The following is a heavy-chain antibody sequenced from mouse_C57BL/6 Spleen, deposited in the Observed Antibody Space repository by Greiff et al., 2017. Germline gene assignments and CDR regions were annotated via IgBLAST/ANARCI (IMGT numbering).Heavy chain of an antibody. CDR1: GYSFTDYN. Sequence: EVQLQQSGPELVKPGASVKISCKASGYSFTDYNMNWVKQSNGKSLEWIGVINPNYGTTSYNQKFKGKATLTVDQSSSTAYMQLNSLTSEDSAVYYCAREGGLLDLGLLLRHYFDYWGQGTTLTVSS. CDR2: INPNYGTT. V-gene: IGHV1-39*01. J-gene: IGHJ2*01. CDR3: AREGGLLDLGLLLRHYFDY. D-gene: IGHD1-1*01.